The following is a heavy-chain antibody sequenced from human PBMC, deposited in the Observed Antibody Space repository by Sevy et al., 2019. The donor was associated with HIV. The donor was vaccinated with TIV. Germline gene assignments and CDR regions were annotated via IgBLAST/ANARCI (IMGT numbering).Heavy chain of an antibody. CDR3: ARDDRVAGGLGGYFNYGMDV. D-gene: IGHD1-26*01. Sequence: GGSLRLSCAASGFMISTYGMHWVRQAPGRGLEWVAVIWYVGSNINYGDSVKGRFIISRDNSKNTVFLDMNSLRAEDSAVYYCARDDRVAGGLGGYFNYGMDVWGQGTTVTVSS. V-gene: IGHV3-33*01. CDR1: GFMISTYG. CDR2: IWYVGSNI. J-gene: IGHJ6*02.